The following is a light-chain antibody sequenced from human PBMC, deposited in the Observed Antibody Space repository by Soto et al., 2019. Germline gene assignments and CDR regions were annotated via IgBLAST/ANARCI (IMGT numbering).Light chain of an antibody. J-gene: IGKJ5*01. CDR2: DAS. CDR3: QQYGHLIS. Sequence: DIQLTQSPSSLSASVGDRVTITCQASQDISNYLNWYQQKLGKAPKLLIYDASNLETGGPSRFSGRGSGTDFSSTISSLQPEDVATYYCQQYGHLISFGQGTRLEIK. V-gene: IGKV1-33*01. CDR1: QDISNY.